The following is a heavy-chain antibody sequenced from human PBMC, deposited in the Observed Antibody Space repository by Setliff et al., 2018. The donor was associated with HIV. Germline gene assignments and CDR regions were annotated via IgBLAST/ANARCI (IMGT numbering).Heavy chain of an antibody. D-gene: IGHD6-13*01. V-gene: IGHV4-39*01. CDR2: IYYSGST. J-gene: IGHJ6*03. CDR1: GGSISSSSYY. Sequence: ASETLSLTCTVSGGSISSSSYYWGWIRQPPGKGLEWIGSIYYSGSTYYNPSLKSRVTISVDTSKNQFSLKLSAVTAADTSVYYCARHRDPPGSRWIYYYYYMDLWGEGTTVTVSS. CDR3: ARHRDPPGSRWIYYYYYMDL.